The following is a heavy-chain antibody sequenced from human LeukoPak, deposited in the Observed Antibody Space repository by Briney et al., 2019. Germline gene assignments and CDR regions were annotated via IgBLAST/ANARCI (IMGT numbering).Heavy chain of an antibody. CDR3: ARQMNTVTADY. J-gene: IGHJ4*02. Sequence: SGTLSLTCTVSGGSISSSSYFWGWIRQPPGKGLEWIGSIFYSGSTYYNPSLNSRVTISIDTSKNQFSLRLSSVTAADTAVYYCARQMNTVTADYWGQGTLVTVSS. CDR1: GGSISSSSYF. CDR2: IFYSGST. V-gene: IGHV4-39*01. D-gene: IGHD4-17*01.